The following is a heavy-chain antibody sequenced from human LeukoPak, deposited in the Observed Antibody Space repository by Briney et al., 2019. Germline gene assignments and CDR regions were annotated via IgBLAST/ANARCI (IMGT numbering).Heavy chain of an antibody. CDR1: GFTFTTYW. J-gene: IGHJ5*02. D-gene: IGHD5-12*01. CDR3: AREGSGYDWWSLGGNWFDP. Sequence: QPGGSLRLSCATSGFTFTTYWMGWVRQAPGKGLEWVSYISSSGSTIYYADSVKGRFTISRDNAKNSLYLQMNSLRAEDTAVYYCAREGSGYDWWSLGGNWFDPWGQGTLVTVSS. V-gene: IGHV3-48*04. CDR2: ISSSGSTI.